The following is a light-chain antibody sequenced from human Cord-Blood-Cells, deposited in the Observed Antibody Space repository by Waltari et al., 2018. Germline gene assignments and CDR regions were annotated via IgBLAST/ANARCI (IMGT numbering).Light chain of an antibody. CDR1: TSAVGCDNY. CDR3: SSDTRSSTLV. V-gene: IGLV2-14*01. CDR2: DVS. J-gene: IGLJ2*01. Sequence: HSALSHPSSVYVSPGQSLPLSRTVTTSAVGCDNYVPCYQQQRAKAPKVMIYDVSNLPSGVSNRFSGFKVGNAASLTISGVQAEDEAGYYCSSDTRSSTLVFGGGTKLTVL.